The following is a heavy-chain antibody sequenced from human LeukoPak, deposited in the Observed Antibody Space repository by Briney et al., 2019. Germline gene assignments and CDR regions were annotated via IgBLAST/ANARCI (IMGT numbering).Heavy chain of an antibody. D-gene: IGHD1-14*01. CDR1: GGSISSGGYS. V-gene: IGHV4-30-2*01. J-gene: IGHJ4*02. CDR2: IYHSGST. Sequence: SETLSLTCAVSGGSISSGGYSWSWIRRPPGKGLEWIGYIYHSGSTYYNPSLKSRVTISVDRSKNQFSLKLSSVTAADTAVYYCARSTRLTPFDYWGQGTLVTVS. CDR3: ARSTRLTPFDY.